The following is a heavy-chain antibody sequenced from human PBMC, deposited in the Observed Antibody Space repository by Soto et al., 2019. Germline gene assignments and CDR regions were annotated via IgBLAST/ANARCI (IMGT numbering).Heavy chain of an antibody. CDR2: ISYDGSNK. D-gene: IGHD2-21*02. V-gene: IGHV3-30-3*01. CDR1: GFTFSSYA. CDR3: AREALYCGGDCYTPDY. J-gene: IGHJ4*02. Sequence: VGSLRLSCAASGFTFSSYAMHWVRQAPGKGLEWVAVISYDGSNKYYADSVKGRFTISRDNAKNSLYLQMDSLRAEDTAVYYCAREALYCGGDCYTPDYWGQGTLVTVSS.